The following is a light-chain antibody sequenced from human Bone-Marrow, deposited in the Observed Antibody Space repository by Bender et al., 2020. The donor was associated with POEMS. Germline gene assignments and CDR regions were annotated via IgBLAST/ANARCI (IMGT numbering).Light chain of an antibody. CDR3: AAWDAGLSCSV. CDR2: SHD. Sequence: QSVLTQPPSTSGTPGQRVTISCSGSTSNIGTNTVNWYQHLPGTAPQLLIYSHDQRPSGVPDRFSGSKSGTPASLAVRGLPSDADADSSCAAWDAGLSCSVFVCGTSLTFL. V-gene: IGLV1-44*01. CDR1: TSNIGTNT. J-gene: IGLJ3*02.